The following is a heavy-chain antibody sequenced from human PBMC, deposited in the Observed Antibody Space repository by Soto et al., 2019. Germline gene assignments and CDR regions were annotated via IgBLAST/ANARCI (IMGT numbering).Heavy chain of an antibody. J-gene: IGHJ3*01. D-gene: IGHD3-9*01. V-gene: IGHV5-51*01. CDR3: AITTAWFLRGAYDL. Sequence: GESLKISCQGSGYSFSSYWINWVRQMPGKGLEWMGAIYLGDLGITYSPSFQGQVTISADKSISTAYLQWSSLQASASDVYYCAITTAWFLRGAYDLWGQGTMVTVSS. CDR1: GYSFSSYW. CDR2: IYLGDLGI.